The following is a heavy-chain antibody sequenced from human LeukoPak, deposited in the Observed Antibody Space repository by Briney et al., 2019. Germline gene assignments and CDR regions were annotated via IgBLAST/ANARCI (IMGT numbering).Heavy chain of an antibody. V-gene: IGHV4-59*01. CDR2: IYYSGST. D-gene: IGHD3-22*01. J-gene: IGHJ3*02. CDR1: GGSISSYY. CDR3: ARGYDSSGTNAFDI. Sequence: PSETLSLTCTVSGGSISSYYWRWIRQPPGKGLEWIGYIYYSGSTNYNPSLKSRVTISVDTSKNQFSLKLSSVTAADTAVYYCARGYDSSGTNAFDIWGQGTMVTVSS.